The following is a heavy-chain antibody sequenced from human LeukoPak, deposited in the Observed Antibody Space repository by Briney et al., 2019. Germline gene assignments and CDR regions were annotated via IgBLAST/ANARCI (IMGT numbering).Heavy chain of an antibody. CDR1: GFTFSSYS. V-gene: IGHV3-21*01. CDR3: ARDQGGGATDY. D-gene: IGHD1-26*01. J-gene: IGHJ4*02. CDR2: ISSSGSYI. Sequence: GGSLRLSCAASGFTFSSYSMNWVRQAPGKGLEWVSSISSSGSYIYYADSVKGRFTISRDNAKNSLYLQMNSLRAEDTAVYYCARDQGGGATDYWGQGTLVTVSS.